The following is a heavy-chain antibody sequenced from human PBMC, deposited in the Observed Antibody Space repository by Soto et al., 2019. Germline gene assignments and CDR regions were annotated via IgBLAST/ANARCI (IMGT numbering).Heavy chain of an antibody. CDR3: TRSGEAGATSF. J-gene: IGHJ4*02. V-gene: IGHV1-2*02. CDR1: GCTFAAYY. D-gene: IGHD1-26*01. Sequence: AAVQVSYKGSGCTFAAYYIHWALQAPGQGLEWMGWINPNTGGTNYAQKSQGRVTMTRDTSISTAYMELSSLRSDDTAIYYCTRSGEAGATSFWGQGTLVTVSS. CDR2: INPNTGGT.